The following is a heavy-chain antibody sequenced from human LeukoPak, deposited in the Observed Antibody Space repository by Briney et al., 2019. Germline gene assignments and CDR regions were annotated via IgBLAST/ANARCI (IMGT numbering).Heavy chain of an antibody. D-gene: IGHD3-16*01. CDR2: LNGGSGAT. CDR3: AIERWGSFNWFDP. CDR1: GYTLTSYA. J-gene: IGHJ5*02. V-gene: IGHV1-3*01. Sequence: ASVKVSCKASGYTLTSYAIHWVRQAPGQMLEWMGWLNGGSGATKYSQKFQGRVTITRDTSATTAYMELSSMGSEDTAVYYCAIERWGSFNWFDPWGRGTLVTVSS.